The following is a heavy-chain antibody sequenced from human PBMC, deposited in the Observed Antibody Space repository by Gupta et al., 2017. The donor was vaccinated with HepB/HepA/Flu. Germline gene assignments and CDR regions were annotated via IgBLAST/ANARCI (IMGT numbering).Heavy chain of an antibody. D-gene: IGHD2-8*02. J-gene: IGHJ6*03. CDR2: ITATGDVT. Sequence: LESGGGLVQPGGSLSLSCAAPGFTFSSHAMTWVRQGPGRGLQWVSTITATGDVTFYADSVQGRFSISRDNSKNMLYLHMNSLRDEDTATFYCVKDGHETHWYYYMDVWGKGTTVTVSS. CDR1: GFTFSSHA. V-gene: IGHV3-23*01. CDR3: VKDGHETHWYYYMDV.